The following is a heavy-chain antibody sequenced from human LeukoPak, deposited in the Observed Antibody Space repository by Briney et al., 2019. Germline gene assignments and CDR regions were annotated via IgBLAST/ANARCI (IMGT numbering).Heavy chain of an antibody. V-gene: IGHV3-23*01. J-gene: IGHJ4*02. CDR3: AKGSSSSRPYYFDY. D-gene: IGHD6-13*01. CDR2: ITDSSTST. CDR1: GFTFNNYV. Sequence: GGSLRLSCAASGFTFNNYVMNWVRQAPGKGLEWVSAITDSSTSTYYADSVKGRFTISRHNSKNTLYLQMNSLRAEDTAVYHCAKGSSSSRPYYFDYWGQGTLVTVSS.